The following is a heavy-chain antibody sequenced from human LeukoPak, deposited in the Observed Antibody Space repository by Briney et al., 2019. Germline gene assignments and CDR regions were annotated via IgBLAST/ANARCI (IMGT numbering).Heavy chain of an antibody. V-gene: IGHV3-30-3*01. Sequence: GGSLRLSCAASGFTFSSYDMYWVRQAPGKGLEWAALISYDGSDKNYADSVKGRFSISRDNSKNTVYLQMNSLRVEDTAVYYCARDRYSNYGYYYYYMDVWGKGTTVTVS. J-gene: IGHJ6*03. CDR1: GFTFSSYD. CDR3: ARDRYSNYGYYYYYMDV. D-gene: IGHD4-11*01. CDR2: ISYDGSDK.